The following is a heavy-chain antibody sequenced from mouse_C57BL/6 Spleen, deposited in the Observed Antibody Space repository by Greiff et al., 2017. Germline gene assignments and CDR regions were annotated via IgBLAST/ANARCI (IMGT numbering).Heavy chain of an antibody. CDR1: GFTFSSYA. D-gene: IGHD6-1*01. CDR3: TRASLPYAMDY. CDR2: ISSGGDYI. V-gene: IGHV5-9-1*02. Sequence: EVQRVESGEGLVKPGGSLKLSCAASGFTFSSYAMSWVRQTPEKRLEWVAYISSGGDYIYHADTVKGRFTISRDNARNTLYLQMSSLKSEDTAMYYCTRASLPYAMDYWGQGTSVTVSS. J-gene: IGHJ4*01.